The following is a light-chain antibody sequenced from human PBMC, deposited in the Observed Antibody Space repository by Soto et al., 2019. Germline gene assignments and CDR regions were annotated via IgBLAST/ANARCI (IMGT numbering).Light chain of an antibody. CDR2: SAS. V-gene: IGKV1-39*01. CDR1: QSISSY. Sequence: DIQMTQSPSSLSASVGDRVTITCRASQSISSYLNWYQQKPGKAPKLLIYSASSLQGGVPSRFSGTGSGTDFSLTISCLQPEDFATYYCQQTYTTPYTFGHETRLEIK. J-gene: IGKJ2*01. CDR3: QQTYTTPYT.